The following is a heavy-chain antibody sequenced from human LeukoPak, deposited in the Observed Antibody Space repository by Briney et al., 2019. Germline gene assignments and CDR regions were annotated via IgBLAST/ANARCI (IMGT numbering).Heavy chain of an antibody. J-gene: IGHJ6*03. Sequence: GGSLRLSCAASGFTFSSYAMSWVRQAPGKGPEWVSAISGSGGSTYYADSVKGRFTISRDNSKNTLYLQMNSLRAEDTAVYYCAKDSGSYGSDYYYYYMDVWGKGTTVTVSS. V-gene: IGHV3-23*01. CDR2: ISGSGGST. CDR3: AKDSGSYGSDYYYYYMDV. CDR1: GFTFSSYA. D-gene: IGHD5-18*01.